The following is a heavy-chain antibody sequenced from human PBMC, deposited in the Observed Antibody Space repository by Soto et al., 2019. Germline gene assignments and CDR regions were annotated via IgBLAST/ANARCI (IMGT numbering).Heavy chain of an antibody. CDR1: GGTFSSHV. V-gene: IGHV1-69*01. CDR2: IMPIIGTA. CDR3: ARDLEFRDGNISHLDY. Sequence: QVQLVQSGAEVKKPGSSVKVSCKASGGTFSSHVFNWVRQAPGQGLEWMGGIMPIIGTANYAQKFQGRVTITADESTSRAYMELRSLRSEDTAVYYCARDLEFRDGNISHLDYWGQGTLVTVSS. J-gene: IGHJ4*02. D-gene: IGHD3-10*01.